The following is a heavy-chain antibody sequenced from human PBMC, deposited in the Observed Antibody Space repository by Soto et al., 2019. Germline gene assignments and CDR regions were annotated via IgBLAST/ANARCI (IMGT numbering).Heavy chain of an antibody. V-gene: IGHV4-39*01. Sequence: QLQLQESGPGLVKPSETLSLTCTVSGGSISSSSYYWGWIRQPPGKGLEWIGSIYYSGSTYYNPSLKSRVTIAVDTSKNQFSLKLSSVTAADTAVYYCARQRRDGYNRYYFDYWGQGTLVTVSS. CDR1: GGSISSSSYY. CDR2: IYYSGST. D-gene: IGHD5-12*01. CDR3: ARQRRDGYNRYYFDY. J-gene: IGHJ4*02.